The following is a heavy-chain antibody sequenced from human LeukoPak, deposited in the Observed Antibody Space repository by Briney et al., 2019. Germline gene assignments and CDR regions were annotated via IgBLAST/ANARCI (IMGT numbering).Heavy chain of an antibody. D-gene: IGHD4-17*01. J-gene: IGHJ4*02. CDR1: GGTFSSYA. V-gene: IGHV1-69*13. CDR3: ARSERDATVTTDY. Sequence: SVKVSCEASGGTFSSYAISWVRQAPGQGLEWMGGIIPIFGTANYAQKFQGRVTITADESTSTAYMELSSLRSEDTAVYYCARSERDATVTTDYWGQGTLVTVSS. CDR2: IIPIFGTA.